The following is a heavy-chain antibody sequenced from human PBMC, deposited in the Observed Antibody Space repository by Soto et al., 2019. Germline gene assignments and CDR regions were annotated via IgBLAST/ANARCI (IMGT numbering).Heavy chain of an antibody. V-gene: IGHV3-73*01. Sequence: EVQLVESGGGLVQPGGSLKLSCAASGFTFSGSAMHWVRQASGKGLEWVGRIRSKANSYATAYAASVKGRFTISRDDSKNTAYLQMNSLKTEDTAVYYCTTDKAMVSFGYYGMDVWGQGTTVTVS. D-gene: IGHD5-18*01. CDR1: GFTFSGSA. CDR2: IRSKANSYAT. CDR3: TTDKAMVSFGYYGMDV. J-gene: IGHJ6*02.